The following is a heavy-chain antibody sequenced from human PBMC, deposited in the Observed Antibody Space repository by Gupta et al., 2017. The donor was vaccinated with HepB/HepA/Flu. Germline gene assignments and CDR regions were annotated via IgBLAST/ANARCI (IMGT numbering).Heavy chain of an antibody. CDR3: GRNPGVVEGS. CDR2: RDSYGRT. J-gene: IGHJ5*02. Sequence: EVRLVESGGALVQPGGSLRLSCVASGFTVHNNYMGWVRQAPGKGLDWVSCRDSYGRTYLADSVKGRGSVSRDSYKNIMFLQMNSLRAAYTATYYSGRNPGVVEGSWGQGTLVTVSS. V-gene: IGHV3-66*01. CDR1: GFTVHNNY. D-gene: IGHD2-15*01.